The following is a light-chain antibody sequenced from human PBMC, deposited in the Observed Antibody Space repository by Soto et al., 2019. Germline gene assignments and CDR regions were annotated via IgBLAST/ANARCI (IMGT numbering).Light chain of an antibody. V-gene: IGKV3-15*01. CDR2: GAS. CDR1: QSVSSN. Sequence: EIVMTQSPATLSVSPGERATLSCRASQSVSSNLAWYQQKPGQAPRLLIYGASTRATGIPARFSGSGSGTEFTLTISSLQSEDFAVYYCQQYGSYSRTFGQGTKVEIK. J-gene: IGKJ1*01. CDR3: QQYGSYSRT.